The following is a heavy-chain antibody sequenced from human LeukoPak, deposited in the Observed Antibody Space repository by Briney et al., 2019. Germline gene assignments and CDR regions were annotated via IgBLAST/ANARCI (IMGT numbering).Heavy chain of an antibody. CDR3: TREGMGTSFSAWFDP. D-gene: IGHD1-7*01. CDR2: ISSDGGTD. CDR1: GFTFSNYW. Sequence: PGGSLRLSCAASGFTFSNYWMSWVRQAPGKGLEWVAVISSDGGTDYYADPVKGRFTISRDSSKNTLYLQMNSLRTEDTAVYYCTREGMGTSFSAWFDPWGQGTLVTVSS. J-gene: IGHJ5*01. V-gene: IGHV3-30*03.